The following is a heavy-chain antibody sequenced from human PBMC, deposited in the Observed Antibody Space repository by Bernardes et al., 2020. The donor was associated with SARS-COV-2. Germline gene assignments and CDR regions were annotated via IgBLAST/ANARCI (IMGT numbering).Heavy chain of an antibody. D-gene: IGHD3-22*01. J-gene: IGHJ2*01. CDR3: ARVGITMIVVVSHFDR. V-gene: IGHV4-31*03. Sequence: SETLSLTCTVSGGSISSCGYYWSWIRQHPGKGLEWIGYIYYSGSTYYNPSLKSRVTISVDTPKNQFSLKLSSVTAADTAVYYCARVGITMIVVVSHFDRWCRGTLVTVSS. CDR1: GGSISSCGYY. CDR2: IYYSGST.